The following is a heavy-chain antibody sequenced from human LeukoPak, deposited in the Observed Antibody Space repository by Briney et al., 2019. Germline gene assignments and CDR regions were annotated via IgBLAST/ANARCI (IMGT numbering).Heavy chain of an antibody. Sequence: GGSLRLSCAASGFTFSSYAMSWVRQAPGNGLEWVSAISGSGGSTYYADSVKGRFTISRDNSKNTLYLQMNSLRAEDTAVYYCAKVPHYDFWSGSPHYFDYWGQGTLVTVSS. CDR1: GFTFSSYA. CDR2: ISGSGGST. D-gene: IGHD3-3*01. CDR3: AKVPHYDFWSGSPHYFDY. V-gene: IGHV3-23*01. J-gene: IGHJ4*02.